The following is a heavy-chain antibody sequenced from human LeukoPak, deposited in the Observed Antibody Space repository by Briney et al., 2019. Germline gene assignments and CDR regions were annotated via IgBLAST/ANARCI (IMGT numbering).Heavy chain of an antibody. CDR3: ARHYSSGWRGYFDY. Sequence: HPGGSLRLSCTASGFTFSSYAMSWVRQAPGKGLEWVSGISGIGGSTYYADSEKGRFTISRDNSKNTLYLQMNSLRAEDTVVYYCARHYSSGWRGYFDYWGQGTLVTVSS. J-gene: IGHJ4*02. CDR2: ISGIGGST. CDR1: GFTFSSYA. D-gene: IGHD6-19*01. V-gene: IGHV3-23*01.